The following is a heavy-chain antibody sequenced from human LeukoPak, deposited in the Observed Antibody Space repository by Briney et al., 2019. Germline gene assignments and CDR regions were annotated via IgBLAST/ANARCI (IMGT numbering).Heavy chain of an antibody. CDR2: IGTAGDT. D-gene: IGHD1-1*01. J-gene: IGHJ4*02. CDR1: GFTFSDYG. V-gene: IGHV3-13*01. Sequence: PGGSLKLSCAASGFTFSDYGMHWVRQATGKGLEWVSAIGTAGDTYYTGSVKGRFTISRENAKSSLYLQMNSLRAGDTAVYYCARVAKERVGGVYYFDYWGQGTLVTVSS. CDR3: ARVAKERVGGVYYFDY.